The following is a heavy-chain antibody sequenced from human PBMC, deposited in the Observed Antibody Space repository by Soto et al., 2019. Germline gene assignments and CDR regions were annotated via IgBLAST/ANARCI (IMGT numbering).Heavy chain of an antibody. V-gene: IGHV4-34*01. D-gene: IGHD2-15*01. CDR1: GGSFSGYY. J-gene: IGHJ4*02. CDR2: INHSGST. Sequence: QVQLQQWGAGLLKPSETLSLTCAVYGGSFSGYYWSWIRQPPGKGLEWIGEINHSGSTNYNPSLKSRVTISVDTSKNQFSLKLRSVTAADTAVYFCARGPQVAGTNDYWGQGILVTVSS. CDR3: ARGPQVAGTNDY.